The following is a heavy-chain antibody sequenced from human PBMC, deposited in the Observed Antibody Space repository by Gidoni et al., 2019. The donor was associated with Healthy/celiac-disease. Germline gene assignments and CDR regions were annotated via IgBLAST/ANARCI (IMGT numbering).Heavy chain of an antibody. CDR1: GFTFSRYA. D-gene: IGHD1-26*01. V-gene: IGHV3-23*01. Sequence: EVQLLESGGGLVQPGGSLRLSCAASGFTFSRYAMSWVRQAPGQGLEWVSAISGSGGSTYYADSVKGRFTISRDNSKNTLYLQMNSLRAEDTTVYYCAKVVVGATPWYFDYWGQGTLVTVSS. CDR2: ISGSGGST. J-gene: IGHJ4*02. CDR3: AKVVVGATPWYFDY.